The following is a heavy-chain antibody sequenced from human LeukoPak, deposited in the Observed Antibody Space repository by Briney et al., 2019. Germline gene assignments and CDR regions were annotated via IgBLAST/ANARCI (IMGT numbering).Heavy chain of an antibody. CDR3: ARALGAMVRGVMDDY. CDR2: ISYDGSNK. CDR1: GFTFSSYA. D-gene: IGHD3-10*01. Sequence: PGGSLRLSCAASGFTFSSYAMHWVRQAPGKGLEWVAVISYDGSNKYYADSVKGRFTISRDNSKNTLYLQMNSLRGEDTAVYYCARALGAMVRGVMDDYWGQGTLVTVS. V-gene: IGHV3-30-3*01. J-gene: IGHJ4*02.